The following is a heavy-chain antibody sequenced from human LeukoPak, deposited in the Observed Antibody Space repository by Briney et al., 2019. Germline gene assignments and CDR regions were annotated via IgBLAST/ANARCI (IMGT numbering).Heavy chain of an antibody. J-gene: IGHJ6*03. CDR3: ARKGSYYYYYMDV. Sequence: ASVKVSCKASGYTFTNYHMHWVRQAPGQGLEWMGIINPSGGSTSYAQKFQGRVTMTRDTSTSTVYMELSSLRSEDTAVYYCARKGSYYYYYMDVWGKGTTVTVSS. CDR1: GYTFTNYH. V-gene: IGHV1-46*01. CDR2: INPSGGST.